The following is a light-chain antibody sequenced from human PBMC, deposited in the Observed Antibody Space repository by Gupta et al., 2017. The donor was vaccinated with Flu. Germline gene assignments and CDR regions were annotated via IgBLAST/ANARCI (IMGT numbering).Light chain of an antibody. CDR1: ESVRGC. CDR2: GIS. V-gene: IGKV3-11*01. J-gene: IGKJ1*01. CDR3: QQGGSSHT. Sequence: EVVLTQSPVTLSLSPGERATLSCRASESVRGCLAWYQQRPGQAPRLLIYGISNRASGIPARFSGSGSGTDFTLTSRGLEPEDFAVYYWQQGGSSHTFGQGTKVEIK.